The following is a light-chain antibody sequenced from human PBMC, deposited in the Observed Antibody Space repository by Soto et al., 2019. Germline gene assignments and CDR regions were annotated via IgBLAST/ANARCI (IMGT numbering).Light chain of an antibody. V-gene: IGKV3-15*01. CDR1: QSVRSS. J-gene: IGKJ1*01. CDR3: QQYNNWPPWT. Sequence: EIVMTQSPATLSVSPGDRATLSCRASQSVRSSLAWYQQKPGQAPRLLIYGASTRATGIPARFSGSGSGTEFTLTISSLQSEDFAVYYCQQYNNWPPWTFGQGTKVEIK. CDR2: GAS.